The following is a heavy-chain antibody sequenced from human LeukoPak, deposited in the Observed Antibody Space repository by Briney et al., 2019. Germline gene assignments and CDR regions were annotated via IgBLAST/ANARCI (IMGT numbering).Heavy chain of an antibody. V-gene: IGHV1-8*03. Sequence: GASVKVSCKASGYTFTSYDINWVRQATGQGLEWMGWMNPNSGNTGYAQKFQGRVTITRNTSISTAYMELSSLRSEDTAVYYCARGGETTVVTPPDDAFDIWGQGTMVTVSS. CDR3: ARGGETTVVTPPDDAFDI. CDR2: MNPNSGNT. J-gene: IGHJ3*02. D-gene: IGHD4-23*01. CDR1: GYTFTSYD.